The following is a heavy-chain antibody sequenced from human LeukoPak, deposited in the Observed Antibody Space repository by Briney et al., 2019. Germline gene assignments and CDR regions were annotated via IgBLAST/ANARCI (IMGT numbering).Heavy chain of an antibody. Sequence: ASVKVSCKASGYTFTGYYMHWVRQAPGQGLEWMGWINPNSGGTNYAQKFQGRVTMTRDTSISTAYMELGRLRSDDTAVYYCARAFYDYVWGSYRPIDYWGQGTLVTVSS. D-gene: IGHD3-16*02. CDR2: INPNSGGT. CDR1: GYTFTGYY. CDR3: ARAFYDYVWGSYRPIDY. V-gene: IGHV1-2*02. J-gene: IGHJ4*02.